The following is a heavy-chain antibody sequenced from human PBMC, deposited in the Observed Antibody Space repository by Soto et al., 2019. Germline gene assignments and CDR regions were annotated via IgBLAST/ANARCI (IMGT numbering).Heavy chain of an antibody. D-gene: IGHD6-13*01. CDR3: ARSESVAAATDV. CDR2: INPSGGST. Sequence: ASVKVSCKVSRYTFTNYYIHWVRQAPGQGLEWMGIINPSGGSTSYAQKFQGRVTMTRDTSTSTVYMEPSSLRSEDTAVYYCARSESVAAATDVWGQGTTVTVSS. V-gene: IGHV1-46*01. J-gene: IGHJ6*02. CDR1: RYTFTNYY.